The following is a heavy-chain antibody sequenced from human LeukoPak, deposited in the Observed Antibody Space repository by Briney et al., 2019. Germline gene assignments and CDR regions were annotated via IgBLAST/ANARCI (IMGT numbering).Heavy chain of an antibody. V-gene: IGHV3-21*01. CDR1: GMTFSSYT. CDR3: AKGGSDYYFYMDV. Sequence: GGSLRLSCVASGMTFSSYTMNWVRQAPGKGLEWVSSISSSSTNTHYADSMKGRFTISRDNAKNSLYLQMNSLRADDSAVYWCAKGGSDYYFYMDVWGKGTTVTVSS. J-gene: IGHJ6*03. CDR2: ISSSSTNT. D-gene: IGHD3-16*01.